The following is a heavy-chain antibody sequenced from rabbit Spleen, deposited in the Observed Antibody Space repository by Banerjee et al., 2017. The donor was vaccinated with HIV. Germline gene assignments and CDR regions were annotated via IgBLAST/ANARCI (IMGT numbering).Heavy chain of an antibody. CDR3: ARGSATMTMVITGYYFNL. D-gene: IGHD2-1*01. J-gene: IGHJ4*01. CDR2: IYDGSGIST. CDR1: GFSFNGFSFNSGYD. V-gene: IGHV1S40*01. Sequence: QSLEESGGGLVKPGASLTLTCKASGFSFNGFSFNSGYDMCWVRQAPGKGLEWIACIYDGSGISTKYASWAKGRFTISKTSSTTVTLQMTSLTAADTATYFCARGSATMTMVITGYYFNLWGPGTLVTVS.